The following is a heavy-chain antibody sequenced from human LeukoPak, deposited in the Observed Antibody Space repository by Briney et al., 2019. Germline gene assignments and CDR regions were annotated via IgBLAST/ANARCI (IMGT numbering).Heavy chain of an antibody. CDR1: GFTFSSYS. CDR2: ISSSSSYI. CDR3: ARGTVGNFDY. D-gene: IGHD4-23*01. V-gene: IGHV3-21*01. J-gene: IGHJ4*02. Sequence: GGSLRLSCAASGFTFSSYSMNWVRQAPGKGLKWVSSISSSSSYIYYADSVKGRFTISRDNAKNSLYLQMNSLRAEDTAVYYCARGTVGNFDYWGQGTLVTVSS.